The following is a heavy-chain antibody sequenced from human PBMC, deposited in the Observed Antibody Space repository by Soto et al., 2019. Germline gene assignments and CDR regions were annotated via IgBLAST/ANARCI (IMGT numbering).Heavy chain of an antibody. V-gene: IGHV3-7*04. CDR2: INEDGSEK. CDR3: VTDYHAKGWGTY. CDR1: GFSFTSYW. D-gene: IGHD3-16*01. Sequence: EVQLVESGGGLVQPGGSLRLSCAASGFSFTSYWMDWVRHAPGKGLEGVAMINEDGSEKYYVDSVKGRFTISRDNAKNSLYLEMDSLRAEDTAVYYCVTDYHAKGWGTYWGQGNLVTVSS. J-gene: IGHJ4*02.